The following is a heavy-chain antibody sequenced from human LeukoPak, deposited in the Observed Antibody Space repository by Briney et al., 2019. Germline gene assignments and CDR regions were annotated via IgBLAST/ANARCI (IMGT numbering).Heavy chain of an antibody. V-gene: IGHV3-7*01. CDR1: GFTFSSHW. CDR2: IKQDGSEK. CDR3: ARAWVIVVVPAAKHFNWFDP. D-gene: IGHD2-2*01. Sequence: PGGSLRLSCAASGFTFSSHWMSWVRQAPGKGLEWVANIKQDGSEKYYVDSVKGRFTISRDNAMNSLYLQMNRLRAEDTAVYYCARAWVIVVVPAAKHFNWFDPWGQGTLVTVSS. J-gene: IGHJ5*02.